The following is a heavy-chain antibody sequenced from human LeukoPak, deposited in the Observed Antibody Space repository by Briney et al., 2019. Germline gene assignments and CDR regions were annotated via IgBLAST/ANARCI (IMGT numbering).Heavy chain of an antibody. Sequence: GGSLRLSCAASGFTFSSYGMSWVRQAPGRGLEWLSAISGRGGSTYYADSVKGRFTISRDNSKNTLYLQMNSLRADGTAVYYCAKRSDYGGNWNYLDYWGQGTLVTVSS. J-gene: IGHJ4*02. CDR1: GFTFSSYG. V-gene: IGHV3-23*01. D-gene: IGHD4-23*01. CDR2: ISGRGGST. CDR3: AKRSDYGGNWNYLDY.